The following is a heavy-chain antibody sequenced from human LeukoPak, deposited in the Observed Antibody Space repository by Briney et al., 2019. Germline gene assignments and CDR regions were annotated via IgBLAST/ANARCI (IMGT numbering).Heavy chain of an antibody. D-gene: IGHD3-3*01. J-gene: IGHJ5*02. CDR1: GFTYSNYA. CDR2: ITGSGDYT. V-gene: IGHV3-23*01. Sequence: GGSLRLSCEASGFTYSNYAMDWVRQAPGKGLEWVSAITGSGDYTYYADSVKGRFTISRDNSKNTLYLQMNNLRAEDTAMYYCARDSRMNYYASWGRGTLVTVSS. CDR3: ARDSRMNYYAS.